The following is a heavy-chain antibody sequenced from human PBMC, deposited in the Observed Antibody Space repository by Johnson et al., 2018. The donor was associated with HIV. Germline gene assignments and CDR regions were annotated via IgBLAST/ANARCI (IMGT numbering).Heavy chain of an antibody. CDR3: ARNYYDSSDAFDI. J-gene: IGHJ3*02. Sequence: VQLVESGGGVVQRGGSLRLSCAASGFTFRDYGMHWVRQAPGKGLVWVSRINSEGSSTTYADSVKGRFTISRDNAKNTLYLQMNSLRAEDTAVYYCARNYYDSSDAFDIWGQGTMVTVSS. CDR1: GFTFRDYG. D-gene: IGHD3-22*01. CDR2: INSEGSST. V-gene: IGHV3-74*02.